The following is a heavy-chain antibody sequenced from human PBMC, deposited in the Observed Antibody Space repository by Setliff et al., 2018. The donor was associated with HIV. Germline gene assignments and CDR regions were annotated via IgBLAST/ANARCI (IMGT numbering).Heavy chain of an antibody. D-gene: IGHD2-15*01. CDR1: GYTFTGYY. J-gene: IGHJ5*01. CDR3: ARDRLYCSRGSCYPNWFDS. Sequence: GASVKVSCKASGYTFTGYYMHWVRQAPGQGLEWMGRINPNSGGTNYAQKFQGRVTMTRDTSISTAYMELSRLRSDDTAVYYCARDRLYCSRGSCYPNWFDSWGQGALVTV. CDR2: INPNSGGT. V-gene: IGHV1-2*06.